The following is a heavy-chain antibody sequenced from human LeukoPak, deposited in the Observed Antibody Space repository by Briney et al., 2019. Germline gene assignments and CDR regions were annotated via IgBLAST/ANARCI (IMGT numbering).Heavy chain of an antibody. D-gene: IGHD1-26*01. V-gene: IGHV3-73*01. CDR1: GFSFSGSA. CDR2: IDKKDKGYATAT. CDR3: TRDSGTYNWSDP. Sequence: GGSLRLSCAASGFSFSGSAIHWVRQSSGKGLEWVGQIDKKDKGYATATAYAASVKGRFTISRDDSINTAYLQMKSLKTEDTALYYCTRDSGTYNWSDPWGQGTLVTVSS. J-gene: IGHJ5*02.